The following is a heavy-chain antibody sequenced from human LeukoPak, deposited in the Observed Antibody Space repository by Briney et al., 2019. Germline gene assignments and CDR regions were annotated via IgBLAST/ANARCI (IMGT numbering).Heavy chain of an antibody. CDR3: SKDPAFYGSGD. Sequence: SETLSLTCTVSGPSISDYYWSWIRQPAGKGLEWIGRIYSSGSTDYNPSLKSRLTMSIDTAKSQLSLKLRSVTAADTAVYYCSKDPAFYGSGDWGQGTLVTVSS. CDR2: IYSSGST. V-gene: IGHV4-4*07. J-gene: IGHJ4*02. D-gene: IGHD3-10*01. CDR1: GPSISDYY.